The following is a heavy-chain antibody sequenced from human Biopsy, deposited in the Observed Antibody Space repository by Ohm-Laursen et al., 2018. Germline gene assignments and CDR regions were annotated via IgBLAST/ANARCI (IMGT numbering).Heavy chain of an antibody. Sequence: TLSLTCTVSGGSITADFWTWIRQTPGERLEWIGYRFHSGSPMYNPSLKSRVTITVETSKGQFSLTLTFVTAADTAVYYCVRLNRRGNIIFFDYWGRGTLATVSS. CDR1: GGSITADF. CDR3: VRLNRRGNIIFFDY. D-gene: IGHD3/OR15-3a*01. V-gene: IGHV4-59*08. J-gene: IGHJ4*02. CDR2: RFHSGSP.